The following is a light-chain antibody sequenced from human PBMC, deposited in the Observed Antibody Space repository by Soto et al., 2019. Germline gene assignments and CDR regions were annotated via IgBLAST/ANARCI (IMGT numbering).Light chain of an antibody. Sequence: EIVLTQSPATLSLSPGDRATLSCRASQSVSTYLAWYQQKPGQAPRLLIYGASNRATGIPARFSGSGSGTDFTLTISSLEPEDFAVYDCQQRSDWPPVYTFGQGTKLEI. V-gene: IGKV3-11*01. CDR1: QSVSTY. J-gene: IGKJ2*01. CDR3: QQRSDWPPVYT. CDR2: GAS.